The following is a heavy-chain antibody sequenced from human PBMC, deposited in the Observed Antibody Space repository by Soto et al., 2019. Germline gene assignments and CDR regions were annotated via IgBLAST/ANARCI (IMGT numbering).Heavy chain of an antibody. CDR1: GFSISFEY. V-gene: IGHV3-53*01. CDR3: ARDQKWGSTPWYFDL. J-gene: IGHJ2*01. CDR2: IHNDDKP. D-gene: IGHD7-27*01. Sequence: EMELVESGGDLIQPGGSLRLSCAASGFSISFEYMSWVRQIPGKGLEWVSIIHNDDKPKHADSVKGRFTMSRDTSRNILFIQMNNVRADDTVVYYCARDQKWGSTPWYFDLWGRGTLVTVSS.